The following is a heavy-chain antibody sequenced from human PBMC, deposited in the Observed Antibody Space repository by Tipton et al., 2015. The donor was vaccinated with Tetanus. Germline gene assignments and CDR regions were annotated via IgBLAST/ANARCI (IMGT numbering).Heavy chain of an antibody. J-gene: IGHJ4*02. V-gene: IGHV4-31*03. D-gene: IGHD4-17*01. Sequence: LRLSCTVSGASISGSPYFWNWIRQQPGKGPEWIGYIYYSGSTYYNPSLESRITMSVDTSKNQFSLKLTSVTAADTAVYYCARDERYGDYAYWGQGALVTVSS. CDR1: GASISGSPYF. CDR2: IYYSGST. CDR3: ARDERYGDYAY.